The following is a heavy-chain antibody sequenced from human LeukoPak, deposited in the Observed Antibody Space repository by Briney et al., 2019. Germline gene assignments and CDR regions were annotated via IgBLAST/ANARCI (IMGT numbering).Heavy chain of an antibody. CDR3: AREDTPLLLGDYYYMDV. D-gene: IGHD5-18*01. V-gene: IGHV4-39*07. CDR2: IYYSGST. J-gene: IGHJ6*03. Sequence: SETLSLTCTVSGGSISSSSYYWGWIRQPPGKGLEWIGSIYYSGSTYYNPSLKSRVTISVDTSKNQFSLKLSSVTAADTAVYYCAREDTPLLLGDYYYMDVWGKGTTVTVSS. CDR1: GGSISSSSYY.